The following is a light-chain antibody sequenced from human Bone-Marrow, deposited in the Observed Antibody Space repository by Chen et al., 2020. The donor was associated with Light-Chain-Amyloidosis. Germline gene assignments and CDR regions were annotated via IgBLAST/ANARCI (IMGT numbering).Light chain of an antibody. Sequence: SYVLTQPSSVSVATGQTATIACGGNNIGSTSVPWYQQTPGQAPLLVVYDDSDRPSGIPERLSGSNSGNTATLNSSRVEAGDEADYYCQVWDRSSDRPVFGGGTKLTVL. V-gene: IGLV3-21*02. CDR2: DDS. CDR3: QVWDRSSDRPV. J-gene: IGLJ3*02. CDR1: NIGSTS.